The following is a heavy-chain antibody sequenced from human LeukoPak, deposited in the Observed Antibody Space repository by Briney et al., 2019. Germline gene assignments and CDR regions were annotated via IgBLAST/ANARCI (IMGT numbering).Heavy chain of an antibody. Sequence: GASVKVSCKASGYTYTGYYMHWVRQAPGQGLEWMGWINPNSGGTNYAQKFQGRVTMTRDTSITTAYMELSRLRSDDTAVYYCARVVAGNWFDPWGQGTLVTVSS. V-gene: IGHV1-2*02. D-gene: IGHD6-19*01. J-gene: IGHJ5*02. CDR3: ARVVAGNWFDP. CDR2: INPNSGGT. CDR1: GYTYTGYY.